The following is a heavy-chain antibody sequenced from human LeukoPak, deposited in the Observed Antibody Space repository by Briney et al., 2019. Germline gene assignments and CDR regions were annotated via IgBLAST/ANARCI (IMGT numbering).Heavy chain of an antibody. Sequence: SVKVSCKASGGTFSSYGISWVRQAPGQGLEWMGGIIPIFGTANYAQKFQGRVTITADESTSTAYMELSSLRAEDTAVYYCARGPDSSGYNSEYSFEYWGQGTLVTVSS. CDR2: IIPIFGTA. D-gene: IGHD3-22*01. CDR3: ARGPDSSGYNSEYSFEY. V-gene: IGHV1-69*01. CDR1: GGTFSSYG. J-gene: IGHJ4*02.